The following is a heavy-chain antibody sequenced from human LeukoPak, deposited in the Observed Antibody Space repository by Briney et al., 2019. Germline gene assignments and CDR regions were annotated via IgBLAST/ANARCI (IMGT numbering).Heavy chain of an antibody. CDR2: IGTASDT. V-gene: IGHV3-13*01. Sequence: GGSLRLSCAASGYTFSSFDMHWVRHPTGQGLEWVSTIGTASDTYYPGSVEGRFTLSRDNAKNSLYLQMNSLTAGDTAVYYCARGPPRGKYYYMDVWGKGTTVTVSS. CDR1: GYTFSSFD. J-gene: IGHJ6*03. CDR3: ARGPPRGKYYYMDV. D-gene: IGHD1-1*01.